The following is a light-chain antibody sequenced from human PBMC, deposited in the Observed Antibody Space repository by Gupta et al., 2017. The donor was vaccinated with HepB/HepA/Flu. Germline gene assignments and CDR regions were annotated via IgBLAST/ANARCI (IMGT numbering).Light chain of an antibody. Sequence: EIVLTQSPGTLSLSPGERATLFCRASQTIRSDYLAWYQQKPGQAPRLLITSASIRATGIPDRCTGSGSGTDFTLTISRLEPEDFAVYYCQQYGTSPRSTFGQGTRLEIK. V-gene: IGKV3-20*01. CDR3: QQYGTSPRST. J-gene: IGKJ5*01. CDR1: QTIRSDY. CDR2: SAS.